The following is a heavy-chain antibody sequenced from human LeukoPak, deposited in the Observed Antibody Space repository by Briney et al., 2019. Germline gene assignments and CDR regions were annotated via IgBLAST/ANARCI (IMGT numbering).Heavy chain of an antibody. CDR1: GLTFSSSW. CDR2: INPDGNKK. J-gene: IGHJ6*02. Sequence: GGSLRLSCAVSGLTFSSSWMDWVRQAPGKGLEWVASINPDGNKKYSADSVKGRFTISRDNAENSLYLQMSNLRAEDTAVYFCARGRGLDVWGQGATVTVSS. V-gene: IGHV3-7*03. CDR3: ARGRGLDV.